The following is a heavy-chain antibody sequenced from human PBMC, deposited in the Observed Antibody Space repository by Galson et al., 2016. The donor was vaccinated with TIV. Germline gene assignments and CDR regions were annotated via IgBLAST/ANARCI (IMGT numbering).Heavy chain of an antibody. J-gene: IGHJ6*02. V-gene: IGHV3-30*03. CDR2: ISSDGNNK. CDR3: ASETFYYDIRDYAPLGF. Sequence: SLRLSCAASGFIISPYGLHWVRQAPGKGLEWVAVISSDGNNKDYADSVKGRFTISRDNSKNTLYLQMSSLRPEDTAVYYCASETFYYDIRDYAPLGFWGQGTTVTVS. D-gene: IGHD3-22*01. CDR1: GFIISPYG.